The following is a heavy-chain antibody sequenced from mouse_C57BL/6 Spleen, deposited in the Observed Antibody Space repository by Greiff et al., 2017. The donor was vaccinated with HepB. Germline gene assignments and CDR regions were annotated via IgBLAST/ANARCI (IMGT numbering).Heavy chain of an antibody. D-gene: IGHD4-1*01. CDR3: ATLTGTAMDY. Sequence: QVQLQQPGAELVKPGASVKLSCKASGYTFTSYWMHWVKPRPGQGLEWIGMIHPNSGSTNYNEKFKSKATLTVDKSSSTAYMQLSSLTSEDSAVYYSATLTGTAMDYWGQGTSVTVSS. CDR1: GYTFTSYW. J-gene: IGHJ4*01. CDR2: IHPNSGST. V-gene: IGHV1-64*01.